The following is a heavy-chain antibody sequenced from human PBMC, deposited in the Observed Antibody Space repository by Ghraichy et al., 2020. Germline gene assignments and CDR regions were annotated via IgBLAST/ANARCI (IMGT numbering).Heavy chain of an antibody. CDR1: GFTFSSYG. J-gene: IGHJ4*02. CDR3: ARDGRSRGSRFYFDY. Sequence: GGSLRLSCAASGFTFSSYGMHWVRQAPGKGLEWVAVIWYDGSNKYYADSVKGRFTISRDNSKNTLYLQMNSLRAEDTAVYYCARDGRSRGSRFYFDYWGQGTLVTVSS. CDR2: IWYDGSNK. V-gene: IGHV3-33*01. D-gene: IGHD3-10*01.